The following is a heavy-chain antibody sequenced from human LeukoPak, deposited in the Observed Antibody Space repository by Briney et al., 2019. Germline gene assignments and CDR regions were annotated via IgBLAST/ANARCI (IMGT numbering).Heavy chain of an antibody. D-gene: IGHD2-2*03. CDR1: GGTFSSYT. CDR3: ARDNIDGWINY. J-gene: IGHJ4*02. CDR2: IIPILGIA. V-gene: IGHV1-69*04. Sequence: PVKVSCKASGGTFSSYTISWVRQAPGQGLEWMGRIIPILGIANYAQKFQGRVTITADKSTSTAYMELSSLRSEDTAVYYCARDNIDGWINYWGQGTLVTVSS.